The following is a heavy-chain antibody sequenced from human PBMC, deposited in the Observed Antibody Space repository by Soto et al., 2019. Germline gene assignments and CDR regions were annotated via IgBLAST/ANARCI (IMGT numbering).Heavy chain of an antibody. J-gene: IGHJ5*02. CDR1: GYTFTSYG. D-gene: IGHD2-2*01. CDR3: ARDAHCSSTSCYNWFYX. CDR2: ISAYNGNT. Sequence: ASLKVSGNASGYTFTSYGISWVRQAPGQGLEWMGFISAYNGNTNYAQKLQGRVTMTTETYTSTAYMELRSLRSDDTAVYYRARDAHCSSTSCYNWFYXWGQGTLVTVSX. V-gene: IGHV1-18*01.